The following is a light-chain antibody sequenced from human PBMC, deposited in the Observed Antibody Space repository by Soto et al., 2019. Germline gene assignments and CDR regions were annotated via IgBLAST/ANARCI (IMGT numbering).Light chain of an antibody. CDR2: VVS. J-gene: IGLJ1*01. CDR3: CSYAGSYTQV. Sequence: HSALTQPRSVSGSPGQSVTISCTGTSSDVGGYNYVSWYQQHPGKAPKLMILVVSKRPSGVPDRFSGSKSGNTASLTISGLQTEDEADYYCCSYAGSYTQVFGTGTKVTVL. V-gene: IGLV2-11*01. CDR1: SSDVGGYNY.